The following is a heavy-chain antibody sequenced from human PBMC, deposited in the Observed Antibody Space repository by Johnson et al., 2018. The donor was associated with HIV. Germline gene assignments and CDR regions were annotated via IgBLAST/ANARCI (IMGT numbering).Heavy chain of an antibody. CDR1: GFIFSGYW. Sequence: VQLVESGGGFVQPGGSLRLSCPASGFIFSGYWLNWVRQAPGQGLEWVAGIKYDGSGKFCVDSVKGRFTISRDNAKDSLFLQMNSLRAEDTAVYYCARSNAFDIWGQGTMVTVSS. J-gene: IGHJ3*02. CDR2: IKYDGSGK. CDR3: ARSNAFDI. V-gene: IGHV3-7*01.